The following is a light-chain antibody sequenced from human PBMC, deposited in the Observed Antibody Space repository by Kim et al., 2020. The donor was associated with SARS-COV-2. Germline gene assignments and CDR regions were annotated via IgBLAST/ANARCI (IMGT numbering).Light chain of an antibody. CDR1: SGSLDEYY. CDR3: QSYSRDNVI. CDR2: EDD. V-gene: IGLV6-57*03. J-gene: IGLJ2*01. Sequence: GKAVTLSCARGSGSLDEYYVQWYQQRPGGVPTTVIYEDDQRPSGVSDRFSGSSDNSTNSASLTISGLRTEDEADYYCQSYSRDNVIFGGGTQLTVL.